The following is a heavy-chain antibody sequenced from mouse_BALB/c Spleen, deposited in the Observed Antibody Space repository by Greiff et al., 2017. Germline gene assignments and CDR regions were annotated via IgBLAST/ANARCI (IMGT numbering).Heavy chain of an antibody. V-gene: IGHV5-9-4*01. J-gene: IGHJ4*01. CDR1: GFTFSSYA. CDR2: ISSGGSYT. CDR3: ARGGLPYAMDY. Sequence: EVKLMESGGGLVKPGGSLKLSCAASGFTFSSYAMSWVRQSPEKRLEWVAEISSGGSYTYYPDTVTGRFTISRDNAKNTLYLEMSSLRSEDTAMYYCARGGLPYAMDYWGQGTSVTVSS. D-gene: IGHD2-4*01.